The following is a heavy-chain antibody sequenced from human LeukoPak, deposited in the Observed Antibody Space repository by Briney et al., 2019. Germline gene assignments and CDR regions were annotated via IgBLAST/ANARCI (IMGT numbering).Heavy chain of an antibody. CDR2: ISKSSSYI. J-gene: IGHJ3*02. D-gene: IGHD3-10*01. Sequence: PGGGLRLSCAASGFTFSIYSMNWVRQAPGKGRECVSSISKSSSYIYNTESVRGRYTISRDNTKNSMYLQMNSLRAEDTAVYYCARDSAMARGVADAFAIWGQRTMVT. CDR3: ARDSAMARGVADAFAI. V-gene: IGHV3-21*01. CDR1: GFTFSIYS.